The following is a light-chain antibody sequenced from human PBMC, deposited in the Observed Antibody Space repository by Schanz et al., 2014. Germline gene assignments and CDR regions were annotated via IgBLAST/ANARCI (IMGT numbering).Light chain of an antibody. CDR3: QQYNNWPT. V-gene: IGKV1-5*01. J-gene: IGKJ4*01. Sequence: DIQVTQSPSTLSASVGDRVTITCRTSESVGRWLAWYQQKPGKAPKLLIFDASSLESGVPSRFSGSGSGTEFTLTISSLQSEDFAVYYCQQYNNWPTFGGGTKVAIK. CDR2: DAS. CDR1: ESVGRW.